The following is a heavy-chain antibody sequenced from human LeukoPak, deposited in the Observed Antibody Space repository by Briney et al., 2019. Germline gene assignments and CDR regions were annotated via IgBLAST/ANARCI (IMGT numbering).Heavy chain of an antibody. CDR1: GFTFDDYA. D-gene: IGHD3/OR15-3a*01. V-gene: IGHV3-9*01. CDR2: ISWNSGSI. CDR3: ARTLGDYFDY. J-gene: IGHJ4*02. Sequence: PGGSLRLSCAASGFTFDDYAMHWVRHAPGKGLEWVSGISWNSGSIGYADSVKGRFTISRDNAKNSLYLQMNSLRAEDTALYYCARTLGDYFDYWGQGTLVTVSS.